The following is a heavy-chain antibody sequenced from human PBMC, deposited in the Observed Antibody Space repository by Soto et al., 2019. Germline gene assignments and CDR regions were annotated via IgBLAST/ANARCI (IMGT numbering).Heavy chain of an antibody. Sequence: QVQLVESGGGVVQPGTSLRLSCVTSGFIFNNYALYWVRQAPGKGLEWVASISVDGTKENYADSVKGRCSISRDKSKNTLYLEVNSLRGDVTSLYYRAGEVVYWQNFDYWGQGTLVTVSS. V-gene: IGHV3-30-3*01. CDR3: AGEVVYWQNFDY. J-gene: IGHJ4*02. CDR2: ISVDGTKE. CDR1: GFIFNNYA. D-gene: IGHD2-8*02.